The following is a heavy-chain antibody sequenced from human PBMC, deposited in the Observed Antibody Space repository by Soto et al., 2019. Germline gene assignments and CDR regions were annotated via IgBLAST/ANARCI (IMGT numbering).Heavy chain of an antibody. CDR2: IYYSGSA. J-gene: IGHJ4*02. Sequence: SETLSLTCTVSGGSVGTYYWHWIRQPPGKGLEWIGSIYYSGSAYYNPSLKSRVTISVDTSKNQFSLKLSSVTAADTAVYYCASLKVQWRVDYWGQGTLVTVSS. V-gene: IGHV4-59*05. D-gene: IGHD6-19*01. CDR1: GGSVGTYY. CDR3: ASLKVQWRVDY.